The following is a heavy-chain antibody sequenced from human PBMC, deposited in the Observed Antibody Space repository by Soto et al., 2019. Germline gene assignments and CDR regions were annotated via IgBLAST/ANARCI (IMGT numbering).Heavy chain of an antibody. J-gene: IGHJ5*02. D-gene: IGHD2-15*01. CDR1: GFTFSSYA. CDR3: ARDRKLYCSGGSCYHFDP. V-gene: IGHV3-30-3*01. Sequence: GGSLRLSCAASGFTFSSYAMHWVRQAPGKGLEWVAVISYDGSNKYYADSVKGRFTIYRDNSKNTLYLQMNSLRAEDTAVYYCARDRKLYCSGGSCYHFDPWGQGTLVTVSS. CDR2: ISYDGSNK.